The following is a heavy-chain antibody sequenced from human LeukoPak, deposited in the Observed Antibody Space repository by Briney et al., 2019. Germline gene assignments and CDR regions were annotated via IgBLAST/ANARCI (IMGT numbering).Heavy chain of an antibody. CDR3: ARPRRYLQDAFDI. D-gene: IGHD4-11*01. Sequence: PSETLSLTCSVSGGSISSYFWSWIREPPGPGQEWIGYFFSSGTTAYNPSLKSRATLSVDTSNNQFSLKLNSVTAADTAVYYCARPRRYLQDAFDIWGHGTMGTVS. J-gene: IGHJ3*02. V-gene: IGHV4-59*08. CDR2: FFSSGTT. CDR1: GGSISSYF.